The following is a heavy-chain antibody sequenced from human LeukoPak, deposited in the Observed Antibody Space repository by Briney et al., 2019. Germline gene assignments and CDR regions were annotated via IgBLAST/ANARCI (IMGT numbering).Heavy chain of an antibody. CDR3: ERGVAASPYYYYYMDV. D-gene: IGHD6-6*01. CDR1: GGSISSSSYY. CDR2: IYYSGST. V-gene: IGHV4-39*07. J-gene: IGHJ6*03. Sequence: SETLSLTCTVSGGSISSSSYYWGWIRQPPGKGLEWIGSIYYSGSTYYNPSLKSRVTISVDTSKSQFSLKLSCVTAADTAVYYSERGVAASPYYYYYMDVWGKGTTVTVYS.